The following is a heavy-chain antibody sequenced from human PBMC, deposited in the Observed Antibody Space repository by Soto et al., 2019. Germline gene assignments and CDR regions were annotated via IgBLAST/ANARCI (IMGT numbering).Heavy chain of an antibody. CDR2: IWYDGSNK. CDR1: GFTFSSYG. D-gene: IGHD1-26*01. V-gene: IGHV3-33*01. J-gene: IGHJ4*02. CDR3: ARDSGSYEGPSCFDY. Sequence: GGSLRLSCAASGFTFSSYGMHWVRQAPGKGLEWVAVIWYDGSNKYYADSVKGRFTISRDNSKNTLYLQMNSLRAEDTAVYYCARDSGSYEGPSCFDYWGQGTLVTVSS.